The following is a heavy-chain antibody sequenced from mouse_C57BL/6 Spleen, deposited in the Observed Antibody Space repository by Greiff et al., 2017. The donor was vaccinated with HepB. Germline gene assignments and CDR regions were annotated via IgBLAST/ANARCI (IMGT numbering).Heavy chain of an antibody. V-gene: IGHV1-52*01. CDR2: IDPSDSET. Sequence: QVQLKQPGAELVRPGSSVKLSCKASGYTFTSYWMHWVKQRPIQGLEWIGNIDPSDSETHYNQKFKDKATLTVDKSSSTAYMQLSSLTSEDSAVYYCARGGYDGYYYYAMDYWGQGTSVTVSS. CDR3: ARGGYDGYYYYAMDY. D-gene: IGHD2-3*01. J-gene: IGHJ4*01. CDR1: GYTFTSYW.